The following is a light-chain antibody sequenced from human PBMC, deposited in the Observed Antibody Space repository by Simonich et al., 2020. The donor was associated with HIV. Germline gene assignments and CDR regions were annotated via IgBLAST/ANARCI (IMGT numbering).Light chain of an antibody. Sequence: EIVMTQSPATLSVSPGERATLSCRASQSVNSNLAWYQQKPGQAPRLLIYGASTRATGIPASVSGSGSGTEFTLTISSLQSEDFAVYYCQQYNNWWTFGQGTKVEIK. J-gene: IGKJ1*01. V-gene: IGKV3-15*01. CDR2: GAS. CDR3: QQYNNWWT. CDR1: QSVNSN.